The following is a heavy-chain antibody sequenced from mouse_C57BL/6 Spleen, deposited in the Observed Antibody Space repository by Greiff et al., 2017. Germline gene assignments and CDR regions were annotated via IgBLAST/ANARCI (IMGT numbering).Heavy chain of an antibody. D-gene: IGHD1-1*01. J-gene: IGHJ1*03. Sequence: EVQVVESEGGLVQPGSSMKLSCTASGFTFSDYYMAWVRQVPEKGLEWVANINYDGSSTYYLDSLKSRFIISRDNAKNTLYLQMSSLKSEDTATYYCARDGGVTTVVARDWYFDVWGTGTTVTVSS. V-gene: IGHV5-16*01. CDR3: ARDGGVTTVVARDWYFDV. CDR1: GFTFSDYY. CDR2: INYDGSST.